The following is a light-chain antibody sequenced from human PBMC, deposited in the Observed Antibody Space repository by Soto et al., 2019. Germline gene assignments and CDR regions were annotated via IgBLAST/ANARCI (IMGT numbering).Light chain of an antibody. V-gene: IGLV2-14*01. CDR1: SSDVGGYDY. J-gene: IGLJ1*01. CDR2: EVS. CDR3: SSFTDTRTRV. Sequence: QSALTQPASVSGSPGQSITISCTGTSSDVGGYDYISWYQQHPGRAPKRMIYEVSIRPSGVSTRFSGSKSGNTASLTISGLQAEDESDYYCSSFTDTRTRVFGSGTKLTVL.